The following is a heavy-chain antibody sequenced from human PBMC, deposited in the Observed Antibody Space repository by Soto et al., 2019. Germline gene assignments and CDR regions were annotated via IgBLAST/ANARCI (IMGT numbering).Heavy chain of an antibody. Sequence: QVQPVQSGAEVKKPGSSVKVSCKASGGTFSSYAISWVRQAPGQGLEWMGGFIPIFGTADYAQKFQGRVTITADESTSTAYMELSSLRSEDTAVYYCARGLTGTTLAYGMDVWGQGTTVTVSS. CDR3: ARGLTGTTLAYGMDV. J-gene: IGHJ6*02. V-gene: IGHV1-69*12. D-gene: IGHD1-7*01. CDR1: GGTFSSYA. CDR2: FIPIFGTA.